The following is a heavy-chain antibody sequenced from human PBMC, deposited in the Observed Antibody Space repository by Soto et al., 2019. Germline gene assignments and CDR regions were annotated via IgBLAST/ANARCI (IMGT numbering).Heavy chain of an antibody. J-gene: IGHJ3*02. CDR3: ARDDGDYGDGAFDI. D-gene: IGHD4-17*01. CDR1: GFTFSSYS. Sequence: EVQLVESGGGLVKPGGCLRLSCAASGFTFSSYSMNWVRQAPGKGLEWVSSISSSSSYIYYADSVKGRFTISRDNAKTSLYLQMNSLRAEDTAVYYCARDDGDYGDGAFDIWGQGTMVTVSS. V-gene: IGHV3-21*01. CDR2: ISSSSSYI.